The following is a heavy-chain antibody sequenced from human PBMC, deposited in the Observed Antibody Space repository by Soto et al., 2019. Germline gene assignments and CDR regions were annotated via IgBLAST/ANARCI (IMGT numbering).Heavy chain of an antibody. CDR1: GFTFRGYG. CDR3: ANSEYSRYKNIDV. Sequence: GGSLTLSCAASGFTFRGYGMHWVRQAPGRGLEWVALISYDGSIKYYVDSVRGRFTISRDNSKNTLYLQMNSLRAEDTAVYYCANSEYSRYKNIDVWGHGTTVTVSS. CDR2: ISYDGSIK. V-gene: IGHV3-30*18. J-gene: IGHJ6*02. D-gene: IGHD5-18*01.